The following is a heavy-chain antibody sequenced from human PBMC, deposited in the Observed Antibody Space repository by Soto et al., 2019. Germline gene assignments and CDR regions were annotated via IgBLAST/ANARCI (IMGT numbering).Heavy chain of an antibody. V-gene: IGHV5-51*01. D-gene: IGHD4-17*01. Sequence: PGESLKISCKGSGYNFHTYRIAWVRQMPGKGLEWMGFIYPHDSDTRYSPSFRGQVTISADKSINTAYLQWTSLKASDTAIYFCARPTDYHYGMQVWGQGTTVTVSS. CDR2: IYPHDSDT. CDR3: ARPTDYHYGMQV. J-gene: IGHJ6*02. CDR1: GYNFHTYR.